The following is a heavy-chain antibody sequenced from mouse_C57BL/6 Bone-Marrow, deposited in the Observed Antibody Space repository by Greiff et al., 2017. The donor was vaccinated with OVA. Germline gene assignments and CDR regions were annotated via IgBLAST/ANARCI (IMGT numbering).Heavy chain of an antibody. J-gene: IGHJ1*03. CDR1: GYTFTSYW. Sequence: QVQLQQPGAELVKPGASVKMSCKASGYTFTSYWITWVKQRPGQGLEWIGDIYPGSGSTNYNEKLKSKATLTVDKSSSTAYMQLSSLTSEDSAVYYCARDYGSSYWYFDVWGTGTTVTVSS. D-gene: IGHD1-1*01. CDR2: IYPGSGST. CDR3: ARDYGSSYWYFDV. V-gene: IGHV1-55*01.